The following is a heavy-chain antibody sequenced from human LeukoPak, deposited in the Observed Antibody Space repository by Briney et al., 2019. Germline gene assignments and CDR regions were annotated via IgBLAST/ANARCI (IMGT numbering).Heavy chain of an antibody. CDR3: ARVDRATGYSSSWYSLFYYYGMDV. CDR2: INHSGST. V-gene: IGHV4-34*01. Sequence: ASETLSLTCAVYGGSFSGYYWSWIRQPPGKGLEWIGEINHSGSTNYNPSLKSRVTISVDTSKDQFSLKLSSVTAADTAVYYCARVDRATGYSSSWYSLFYYYGMDVWGQGTTVTVSS. J-gene: IGHJ6*02. D-gene: IGHD6-13*01. CDR1: GGSFSGYY.